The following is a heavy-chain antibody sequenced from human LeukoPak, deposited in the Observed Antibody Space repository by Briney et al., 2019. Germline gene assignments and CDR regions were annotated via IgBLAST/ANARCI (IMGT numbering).Heavy chain of an antibody. V-gene: IGHV1-69*05. D-gene: IGHD6-13*01. CDR3: ARDWLVAAAGLDY. CDR2: IIPIFGTA. Sequence: SVKVSCKASGGTFSSYAISWVRQARGQGLEWMGRIIPIFGTANYAQKFQGRVTITTDESTSTAYMELSSLRSEDTAVYYCARDWLVAAAGLDYWGQGTLVTVSS. J-gene: IGHJ4*02. CDR1: GGTFSSYA.